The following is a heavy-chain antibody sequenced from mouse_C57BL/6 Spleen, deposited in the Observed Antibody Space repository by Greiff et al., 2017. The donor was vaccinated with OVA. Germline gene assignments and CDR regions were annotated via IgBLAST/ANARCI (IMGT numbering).Heavy chain of an antibody. D-gene: IGHD2-10*02. CDR1: GYTFTSYW. CDR3: ARGYGNYGYYFDY. Sequence: QVQLQQPGAELVRPGSSVKLSCKASGYTFTSYWMHWVKQRPIQGLEWIGNIDPSDSETHYNQKFKDKATLTVDKSSSTAYMQLSSLTSEDSAVYYCARGYGNYGYYFDYWGQGTTLTVSS. CDR2: IDPSDSET. J-gene: IGHJ2*01. V-gene: IGHV1-52*01.